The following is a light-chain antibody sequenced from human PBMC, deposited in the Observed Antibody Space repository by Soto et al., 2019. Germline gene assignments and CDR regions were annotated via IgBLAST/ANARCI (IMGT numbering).Light chain of an antibody. CDR3: SSYTRSNTLV. J-gene: IGLJ2*01. CDR1: SSDIGSYSY. Sequence: QSALTQPASVSGSPGQSITISCTGTSSDIGSYSYVSWYQQHPGKVPKLMIYDVSTRPSGVSNRFSGSKSGNTASLTISGLQAEDEADYYCSSYTRSNTLVFGGGTKLTVL. V-gene: IGLV2-14*03. CDR2: DVS.